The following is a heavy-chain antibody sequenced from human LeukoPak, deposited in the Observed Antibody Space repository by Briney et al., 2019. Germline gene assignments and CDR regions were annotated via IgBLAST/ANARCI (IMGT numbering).Heavy chain of an antibody. J-gene: IGHJ5*02. CDR2: IYMSGST. Sequence: PSETLSLTCTVSGDSVSNYYWSWIRQPAGKGLEWIGRIYMSGSTNYIPSLKSRVTMSLDTSKNQFSLKLTSVTAADTAVYYCARGQYGRSWYNWFDPWGQGTLVTVSS. CDR1: GDSVSNYY. D-gene: IGHD6-13*01. V-gene: IGHV4-4*07. CDR3: ARGQYGRSWYNWFDP.